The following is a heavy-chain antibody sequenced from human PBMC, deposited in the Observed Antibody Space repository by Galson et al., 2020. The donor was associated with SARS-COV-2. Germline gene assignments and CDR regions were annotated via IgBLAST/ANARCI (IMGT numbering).Heavy chain of an antibody. CDR1: RFTFSTYS. CDR2: ISPSSTSL. CDR3: ARGGGQQLVRGDFDY. J-gene: IGHJ4*02. Sequence: GESLKISCAASRFTFSTYSMNWVRQAPGKGLEWVSYISPSSTSLYYAASVKGRFTISRDNAKNSLYLQINSLRAEDTAVYYCARGGGQQLVRGDFDYWGQGTLVTVSS. D-gene: IGHD6-13*01. V-gene: IGHV3-48*01.